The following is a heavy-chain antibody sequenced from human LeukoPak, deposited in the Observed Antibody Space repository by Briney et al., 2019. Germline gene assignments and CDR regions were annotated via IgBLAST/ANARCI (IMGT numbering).Heavy chain of an antibody. D-gene: IGHD2-21*02. J-gene: IGHJ4*02. CDR1: GFTFSSYA. CDR2: ISGSGGST. CDR3: AREEVNCGGDCFQR. Sequence: PGGSLRLSCAASGFTFSSYAMSWVRQAPGKGLEWVSSISGSGGSTYYADSVKGRFTISRDNAKNSLYLQMNSLRVEDTALYFCAREEVNCGGDCFQRWSQGTLVTVYS. V-gene: IGHV3-23*01.